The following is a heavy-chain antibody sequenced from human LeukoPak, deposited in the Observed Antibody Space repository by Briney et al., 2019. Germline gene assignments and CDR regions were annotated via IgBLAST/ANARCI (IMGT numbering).Heavy chain of an antibody. Sequence: GGSLRLSCAASRFTVSSNYMSWVRQAPGKGLEWVSVIYSGGSTYYADSVKGRFTISRDNSKNTLYLQMNSLRAEDTAVYYCATSTGSALYYYGMDVWGQGTTVTVSS. V-gene: IGHV3-53*01. J-gene: IGHJ6*02. CDR3: ATSTGSALYYYGMDV. CDR1: RFTVSSNY. CDR2: IYSGGST. D-gene: IGHD2-15*01.